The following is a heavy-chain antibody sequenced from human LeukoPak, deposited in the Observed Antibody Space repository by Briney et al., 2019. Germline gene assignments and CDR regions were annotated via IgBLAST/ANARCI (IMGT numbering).Heavy chain of an antibody. CDR2: IRSKAYRGTT. Sequence: PGGSLRLSCTGSGFTFGDHAMSWVRQAPGKGLEWVGFIRSKAYRGTTEYAASVKGRFTISRDDSASIAYLQMNSLRTEDTAVYYCARGPIQLWIHNAMDVWGQRTTVTVSS. J-gene: IGHJ6*02. CDR1: GFTFGDHA. V-gene: IGHV3-49*04. CDR3: ARGPIQLWIHNAMDV. D-gene: IGHD5-18*01.